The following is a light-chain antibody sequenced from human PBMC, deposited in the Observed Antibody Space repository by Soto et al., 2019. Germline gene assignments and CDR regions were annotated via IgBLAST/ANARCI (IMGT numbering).Light chain of an antibody. V-gene: IGKV1D-12*01. CDR3: QQAYSFPIT. CDR1: QDIAAY. J-gene: IGKJ5*01. Sequence: DIQVTQSPSSVSSSVGDRVTITFRAGQDIAAYLAWYQHKPGRAPELLIHAASSLQSGVPSRFSGSGSGTDFTLTINSLQPEDFATYYCQQAYSFPITFGQGTRLEIK. CDR2: AAS.